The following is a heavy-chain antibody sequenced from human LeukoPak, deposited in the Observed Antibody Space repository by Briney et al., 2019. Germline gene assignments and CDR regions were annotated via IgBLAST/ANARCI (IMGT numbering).Heavy chain of an antibody. V-gene: IGHV3-23*01. CDR2: ISGSGGST. J-gene: IGHJ4*02. D-gene: IGHD2-15*01. Sequence: GGSLRLSCAASGFTFSSYAMSWVRQAPGKGLEWVSAISGSGGSTYYADSVKGRFTISRDNSKNTLYLQMNSLRAEDTAVYYCARVIGGSSGGAIDYWGQGTLVTVSS. CDR3: ARVIGGSSGGAIDY. CDR1: GFTFSSYA.